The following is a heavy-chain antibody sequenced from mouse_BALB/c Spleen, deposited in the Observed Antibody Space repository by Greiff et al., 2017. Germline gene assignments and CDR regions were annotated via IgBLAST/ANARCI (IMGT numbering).Heavy chain of an antibody. D-gene: IGHD1-1*01. CDR3: ARVYYGSSYDWYFDV. CDR1: GFTFSDYG. J-gene: IGHJ1*01. Sequence: EVKVVESGGGLVQPGGSRKLSCAASGFTFSDYGMAWVRQAPGKGPEWVAFISNLAYSIYYADTVTGRFTISRENAKNTLYLEMSSLRSEDTAMYYCARVYYGSSYDWYFDVWGAGTTVTVSS. CDR2: ISNLAYSI. V-gene: IGHV5-15*02.